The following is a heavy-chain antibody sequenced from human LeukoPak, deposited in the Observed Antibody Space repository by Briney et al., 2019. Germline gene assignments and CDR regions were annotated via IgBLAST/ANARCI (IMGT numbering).Heavy chain of an antibody. Sequence: ASVKVSCKASGYTFTTSGISWVRQAPGQGLEWMGWISAYNGQTNYAQKVQGRDTMTTDTSTKTVYMELRSLGSDDTAVYYCAGVAGFYWNSDSFDYWGQGTQVTVSS. CDR3: AGVAGFYWNSDSFDY. CDR2: ISAYNGQT. J-gene: IGHJ4*02. D-gene: IGHD1-7*01. V-gene: IGHV1-18*01. CDR1: GYTFTTSG.